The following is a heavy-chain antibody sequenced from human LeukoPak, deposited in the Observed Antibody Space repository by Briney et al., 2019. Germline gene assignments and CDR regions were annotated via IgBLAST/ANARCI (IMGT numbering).Heavy chain of an antibody. V-gene: IGHV3-30*04. D-gene: IGHD3-22*01. CDR3: ARDLYYDSSGYYSPDY. Sequence: GGSLRLSCAASGFTFSSYAMHWVRQAPGKGLEWVAVISYDGSNKYYADSVKGRFTISRDNSKNTLYLQMNSLRAEDTAVYYCARDLYYDSSGYYSPDYWGQGTLVTVSS. CDR2: ISYDGSNK. CDR1: GFTFSSYA. J-gene: IGHJ4*02.